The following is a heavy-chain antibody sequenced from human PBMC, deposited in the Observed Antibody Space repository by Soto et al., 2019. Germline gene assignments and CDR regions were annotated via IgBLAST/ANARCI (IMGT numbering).Heavy chain of an antibody. CDR2: ISDSGGSI. CDR3: ADTVSGVSYYGMDV. CDR1: GFTFSSYA. D-gene: IGHD4-17*01. J-gene: IGHJ6*02. V-gene: IGHV3-23*01. Sequence: GGSLRLSCAASGFTFSSYAMSWVRQAPGKGLGWVAGISDSGGSIYYADSVKGRFTISRDNSKNTLYLQMNSLRAEDTAVYYCADTVSGVSYYGMDVWGQGTTVTVSS.